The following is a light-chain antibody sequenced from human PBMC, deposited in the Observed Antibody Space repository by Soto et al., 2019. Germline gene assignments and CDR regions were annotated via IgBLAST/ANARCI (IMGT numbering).Light chain of an antibody. CDR2: GAS. J-gene: IGKJ1*01. V-gene: IGKV3-15*01. CDR3: QQYKNWSQT. CDR1: QSVSSN. Sequence: EIVMTQSPATLSVSPGERATLSCRASQSVSSNLAWYQQKPGQAPRLLIYGASTRATGIPARLSGSGSGTDLTLTISTLQSEDFTVYYCQQYKNWSQTSGQGTKVEIK.